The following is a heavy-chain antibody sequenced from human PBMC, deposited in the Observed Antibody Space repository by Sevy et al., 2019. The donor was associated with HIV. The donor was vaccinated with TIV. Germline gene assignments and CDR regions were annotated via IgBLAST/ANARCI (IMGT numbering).Heavy chain of an antibody. Sequence: SDTLSLTCTVSGGSISSSSYYWGWIRQPPGKGLEWIGSIYYSGSTYYNPSLKSRVTISVDTSKNQFSLKLSSVTAADTAVYYCASSFYYDSSGYIDYWGQGTLVTVSS. CDR2: IYYSGST. V-gene: IGHV4-39*01. CDR1: GGSISSSSYY. J-gene: IGHJ4*02. CDR3: ASSFYYDSSGYIDY. D-gene: IGHD3-22*01.